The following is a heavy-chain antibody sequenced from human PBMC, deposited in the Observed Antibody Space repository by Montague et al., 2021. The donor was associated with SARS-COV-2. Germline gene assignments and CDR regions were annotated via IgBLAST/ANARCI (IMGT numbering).Heavy chain of an antibody. CDR3: GRTPGRGGMDV. V-gene: IGHV4-59*01. J-gene: IGHJ6*02. D-gene: IGHD3-10*01. Sequence: SETLSLTCTVSGGSISGYYWSWIRQDPGKVLEWIAYISYRGNTNYNPSLKSRVTISLEESKSQFSLKLSSVTAADTAVYFCGRTPGRGGMDVWGQGTTVAVS. CDR1: GGSISGYY. CDR2: ISYRGNT.